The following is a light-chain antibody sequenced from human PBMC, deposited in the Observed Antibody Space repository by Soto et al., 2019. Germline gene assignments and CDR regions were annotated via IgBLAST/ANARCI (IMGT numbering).Light chain of an antibody. V-gene: IGLV2-14*01. CDR3: SSYTTTNTYV. CDR2: EVS. J-gene: IGLJ1*01. CDR1: SSDVGGYNY. Sequence: SVLTQPASVSGSPGHSITISCTGTSSDVGGYNYVSWYQQHPGKAPKLMIYEVSNRPSGVSNRFSGSKSGNTASLTISGLQAEDEADYYCSSYTTTNTYVFGAGTKVTVL.